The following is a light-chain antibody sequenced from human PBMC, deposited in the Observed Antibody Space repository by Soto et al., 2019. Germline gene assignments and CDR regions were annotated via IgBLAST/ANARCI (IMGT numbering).Light chain of an antibody. CDR2: DDS. J-gene: IGLJ1*01. CDR1: NIGNKS. V-gene: IGLV3-21*02. Sequence: SYELTQPPSVSVAPGQTARITCGGFNIGNKSVHWYQQKPGQAPVLVVYDDSDRPSGIPERFSGSNSGDTATLTISRVEAGDEAEYYCQVWARVSEYYVFGNGKKVTV. CDR3: QVWARVSEYYV.